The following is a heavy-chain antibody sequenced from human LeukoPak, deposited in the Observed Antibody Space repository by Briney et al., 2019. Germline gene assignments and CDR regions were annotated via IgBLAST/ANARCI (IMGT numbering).Heavy chain of an antibody. CDR1: GGCFSGYY. CDR3: ASYPRWSYFDY. Sequence: SETLSLTCAVYGGCFSGYYWSWIRQPPGKGLEWIGEINHSGSTNYNPSLKSRVTISVDTSKNQFSLKLSSVTAADTAVYYCASYPRWSYFDYWGQGTLVTVSS. D-gene: IGHD6-13*01. V-gene: IGHV4-34*01. CDR2: INHSGST. J-gene: IGHJ4*02.